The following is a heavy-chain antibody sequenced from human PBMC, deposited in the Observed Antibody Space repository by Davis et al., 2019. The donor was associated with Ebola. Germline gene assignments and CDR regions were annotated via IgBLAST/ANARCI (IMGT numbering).Heavy chain of an antibody. CDR2: ISYDGSNK. CDR3: VRNGGMWFGEPRRPDD. Sequence: SLQISCAASGFTFSSYGMHWVRQAPGKGLEWVAVISYDGSNKYYADSVKGRFTISRYNSRDTLSLQMSSLRADDTAIYYCVRNGGMWFGEPRRPDDWGQGTLVTVSS. J-gene: IGHJ4*02. D-gene: IGHD3-10*01. V-gene: IGHV3-30*03. CDR1: GFTFSSYG.